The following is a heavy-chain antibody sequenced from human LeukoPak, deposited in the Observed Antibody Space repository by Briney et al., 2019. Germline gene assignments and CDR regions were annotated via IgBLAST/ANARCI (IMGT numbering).Heavy chain of an antibody. CDR2: ISWNSGSI. D-gene: IGHD1-1*01. CDR3: AKQTGTPS. J-gene: IGHJ4*02. Sequence: GGSLRLSCAASRFTFDDYAMHWVRQAPGKGLEWVSGISWNSGSIGYADSVKGRFTISRDNAKNSLYLQMNSLRAEDTALYYCAKQTGTPSWGQGTLVTVSS. CDR1: RFTFDDYA. V-gene: IGHV3-9*01.